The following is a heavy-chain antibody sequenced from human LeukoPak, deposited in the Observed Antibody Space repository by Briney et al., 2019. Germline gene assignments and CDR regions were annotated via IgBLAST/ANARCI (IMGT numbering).Heavy chain of an antibody. CDR1: GFTFSGSA. CDR2: IRSRANSYAT. Sequence: GGSLRLSCAASGFTFSGSAMHWVRQASGKGLEWVGRIRSRANSYATAYAASVKGRFTISRDDSKNTAYLQMNSLRAEDTAVYYCARDTSGGYSFDYWGQGTLVTVSS. CDR3: ARDTSGGYSFDY. J-gene: IGHJ4*02. V-gene: IGHV3-73*01. D-gene: IGHD6-13*01.